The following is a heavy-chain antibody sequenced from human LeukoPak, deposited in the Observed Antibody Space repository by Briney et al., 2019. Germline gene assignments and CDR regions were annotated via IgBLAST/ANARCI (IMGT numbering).Heavy chain of an antibody. CDR3: ARESDSSSWLGYFDY. Sequence: PSETLSLTRTVSGGSISSYYWSWIRQPPGKGLEWIGYIYYSGSTNYNPSLKSRVTISVDTSKNQFSLKLSSVTAADTAVYYCARESDSSSWLGYFDYWGQGTLVTVSS. V-gene: IGHV4-59*01. CDR1: GGSISSYY. J-gene: IGHJ4*02. D-gene: IGHD6-13*01. CDR2: IYYSGST.